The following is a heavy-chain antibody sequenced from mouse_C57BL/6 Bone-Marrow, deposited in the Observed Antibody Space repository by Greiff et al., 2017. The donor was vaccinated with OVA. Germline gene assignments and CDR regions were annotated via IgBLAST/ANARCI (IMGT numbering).Heavy chain of an antibody. CDR3: TPSLIGDFDY. J-gene: IGHJ2*01. V-gene: IGHV14-4*01. D-gene: IGHD3-1*01. CDR1: GFNIKDDY. CDR2: IDPENGDT. Sequence: EVQLQQSGAELARPGASVKLSCTASGFNIKDDYMHWVKQRPEQGLEWIGWIDPENGDTEYASKFQGKATITADTSSNTAYLQLSSLTSEDTAVYYCTPSLIGDFDYWGQGTTLTVSS.